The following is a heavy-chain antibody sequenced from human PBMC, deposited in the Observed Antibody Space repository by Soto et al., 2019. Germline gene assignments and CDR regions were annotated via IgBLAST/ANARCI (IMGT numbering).Heavy chain of an antibody. V-gene: IGHV4-34*01. Sequence: SETLSLTCAVYGGSFSGYYWSWIRQPPGKGLEWIGEINHSGSTNYNPSLKSRVTISVDTSKNQFSLKLSSVTAADTAVYYCARAHSGYYYSHYFDYWGQGTLVTVS. D-gene: IGHD3-22*01. CDR3: ARAHSGYYYSHYFDY. CDR2: INHSGST. J-gene: IGHJ4*02. CDR1: GGSFSGYY.